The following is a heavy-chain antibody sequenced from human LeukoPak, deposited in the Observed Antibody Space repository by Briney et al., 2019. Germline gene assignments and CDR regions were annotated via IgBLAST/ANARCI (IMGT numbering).Heavy chain of an antibody. Sequence: SETLSLTCTVSGGSISSSSYYWGWIRQPPGKRLEWIGSIYYSGSTYYNPSLKSRVTISVDTSKNQFSLKLSSVTAADTAVYYCARAKWVGYYYGMDVWGQGTTVTVSS. CDR3: ARAKWVGYYYGMDV. CDR1: GGSISSSSYY. J-gene: IGHJ6*02. V-gene: IGHV4-39*01. D-gene: IGHD1-26*01. CDR2: IYYSGST.